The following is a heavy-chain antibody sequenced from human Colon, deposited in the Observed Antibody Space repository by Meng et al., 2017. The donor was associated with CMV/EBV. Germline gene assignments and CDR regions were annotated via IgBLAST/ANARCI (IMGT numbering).Heavy chain of an antibody. CDR2: INTDGTTT. D-gene: IGHD5-24*01. J-gene: IGHJ4*02. CDR3: ARGGADGYRHDY. Sequence: SRFTFSYYWMHLVRRAPGKGLVWVSRINTDGTTTTYADSVKGRFAISRDNAKNTLYLQMNSLRDEDTAVYYCARGGADGYRHDYWGRGTLVTVSS. V-gene: IGHV3-74*01. CDR1: RFTFSYYW.